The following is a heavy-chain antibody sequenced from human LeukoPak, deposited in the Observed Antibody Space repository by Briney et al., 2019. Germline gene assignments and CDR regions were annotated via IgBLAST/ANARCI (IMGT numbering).Heavy chain of an antibody. V-gene: IGHV4-34*01. CDR2: INHSGST. D-gene: IGHD1-26*01. CDR3: ARGVGATFGN. J-gene: IGHJ4*02. Sequence: PSETRSLTCAVYGGSFSGYYWSWIRQPPGKGLEWIGEINHSGSTNYNPSLKSRVTISVDTSKNQFSLKLSSVTAADTAVYYCARGVGATFGNWGQGTLVTVSS. CDR1: GGSFSGYY.